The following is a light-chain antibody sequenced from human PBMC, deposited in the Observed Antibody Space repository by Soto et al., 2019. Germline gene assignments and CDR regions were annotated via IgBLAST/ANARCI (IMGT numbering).Light chain of an antibody. J-gene: IGLJ3*02. CDR2: DSN. CDR3: GTWDSSLSAWV. CDR1: SSNIGSNF. Sequence: QSVLTQPPSVSAAPGQKATISCSGSSSNIGSNFVSWYQQLPGTAPKLLVYDSNKRPSGIPDRFSGSKSGTSATLGITGLQTGDEADYYCGTWDSSLSAWVFGGGTKLTVL. V-gene: IGLV1-51*01.